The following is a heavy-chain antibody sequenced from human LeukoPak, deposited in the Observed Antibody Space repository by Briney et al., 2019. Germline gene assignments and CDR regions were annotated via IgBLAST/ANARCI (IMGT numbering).Heavy chain of an antibody. Sequence: QPGGSLRLSCAASGFTFINYDMGWVRQAPGKGLEWVAVIWYDGTNKYYTDSVKGRFTISRDNSKNTLYLQMNSLRAEDTAIYYCASDRVFYGLDVWGQGTTVTVSS. CDR1: GFTFINYD. CDR2: IWYDGTNK. J-gene: IGHJ6*02. V-gene: IGHV3-33*08. CDR3: ASDRVFYGLDV.